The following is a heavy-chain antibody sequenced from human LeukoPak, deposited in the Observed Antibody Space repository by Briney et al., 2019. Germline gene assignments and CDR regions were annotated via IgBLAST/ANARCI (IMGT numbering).Heavy chain of an antibody. CDR3: ARRSAVAGTDY. D-gene: IGHD6-19*01. Sequence: SETLSLTCTVSGGSISSSSYYWGWIRQPPGKGLEWIGSIYYSGSTYYNPSLKSRVTISVDTSKNQFSLKLSSVTAAGTAVYYCARRSAVAGTDYWGQGTLVTVSS. J-gene: IGHJ4*02. CDR2: IYYSGST. V-gene: IGHV4-39*01. CDR1: GGSISSSSYY.